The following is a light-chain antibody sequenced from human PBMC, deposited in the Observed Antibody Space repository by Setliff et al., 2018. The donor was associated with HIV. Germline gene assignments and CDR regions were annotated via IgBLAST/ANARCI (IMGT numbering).Light chain of an antibody. CDR1: SSDVGSFDL. CDR3: CSYAGSSTLG. Sequence: QSALTQPASVSGSPGQSITISCTGTSSDVGSFDLVSWYQHHPGKAPKLMISEVTKRPSGVSNRFSGSKSGNTASLTISGLQAEDEADYYCCSYAGSSTLGFGGGTKVTVL. CDR2: EVT. J-gene: IGLJ2*01. V-gene: IGLV2-23*02.